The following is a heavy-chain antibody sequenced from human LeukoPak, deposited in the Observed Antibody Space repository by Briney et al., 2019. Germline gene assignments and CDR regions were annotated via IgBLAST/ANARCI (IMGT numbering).Heavy chain of an antibody. D-gene: IGHD3-22*01. CDR3: ARGTYYYDSSGLDAFDI. J-gene: IGHJ3*02. V-gene: IGHV1-8*01. CDR2: MNPNSGST. CDR1: GYTFTSYD. Sequence: ASVKVSCKASGYTFTSYDISWVRQATGQGLEWMGWMNPNSGSTGYAQKFQGRVTMTRNTSTSTAYMELSSLRSEDTAVYYCARGTYYYDSSGLDAFDIWGQGTMVTVSS.